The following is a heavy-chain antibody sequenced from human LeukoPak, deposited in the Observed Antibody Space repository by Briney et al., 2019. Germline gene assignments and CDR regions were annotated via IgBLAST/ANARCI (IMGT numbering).Heavy chain of an antibody. D-gene: IGHD3-10*01. Sequence: GGSLRLSCAASGFTFSVYGMHWVRQAPGKGLEWVAVISYDGSNKYYADSVKGRFTISRDNSKNTLYLQMNSLRAEDTAVYYCARDYYGSGSYDYWGQGTLVTVSS. CDR3: ARDYYGSGSYDY. V-gene: IGHV3-30*03. J-gene: IGHJ4*02. CDR2: ISYDGSNK. CDR1: GFTFSVYG.